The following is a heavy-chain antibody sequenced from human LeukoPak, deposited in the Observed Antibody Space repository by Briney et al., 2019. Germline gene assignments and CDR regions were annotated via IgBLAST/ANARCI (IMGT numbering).Heavy chain of an antibody. CDR1: GFTFSSYA. D-gene: IGHD3-16*02. CDR2: ISGSGGST. J-gene: IGHJ4*02. CDR3: AKTIYDYVWGSYRYALDY. V-gene: IGHV3-23*01. Sequence: GGSLRLSCAASGFTFSSYAMSWVRQAPGKGLEWVSAISGSGGSTYYADSVKGRFTISIDNSKNTLYLQMNSLRAEDTAVYYCAKTIYDYVWGSYRYALDYWGQGTLVTVSS.